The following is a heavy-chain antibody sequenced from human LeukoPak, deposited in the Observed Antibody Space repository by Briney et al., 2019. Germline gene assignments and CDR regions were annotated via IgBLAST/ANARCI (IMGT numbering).Heavy chain of an antibody. D-gene: IGHD6-19*01. CDR3: ARSGAVAGTGFCDY. CDR2: INPDSGVT. J-gene: IGHJ4*02. CDR1: GGTFSNNA. V-gene: IGHV1-2*02. Sequence: ASVKVSCKTSGGTFSNNAISWVRQAPGQGLEWMGWINPDSGVTNYAQKFQGRVTMTRDTSISTAYMDLSGLRSDDTTVYYCARSGAVAGTGFCDYWGQGTLVTVSS.